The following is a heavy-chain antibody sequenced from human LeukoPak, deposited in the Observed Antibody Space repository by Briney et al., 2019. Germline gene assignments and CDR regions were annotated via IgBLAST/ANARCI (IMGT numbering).Heavy chain of an antibody. J-gene: IGHJ6*02. CDR1: GFTFSSYW. CDR3: ARCGGSSYHYYYYGMDV. V-gene: IGHV3-74*01. CDR2: INSDGSST. D-gene: IGHD2-15*01. Sequence: GGSLRLSCAASGFTFSSYWMHWVRQAPGKGLVWVSRINSDGSSTSYADSVKGRFTISRDNSKNTLYLQMNSLRAEDTAVYYCARCGGSSYHYYYYGMDVWGQGTTVTVSS.